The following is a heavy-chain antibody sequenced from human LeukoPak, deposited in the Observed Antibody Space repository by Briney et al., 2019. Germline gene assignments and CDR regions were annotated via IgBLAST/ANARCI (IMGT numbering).Heavy chain of an antibody. CDR1: GFTFTHAW. CDR3: ARGYYDSSGYYSDY. CDR2: ISYDGSNK. J-gene: IGHJ4*02. D-gene: IGHD3-22*01. V-gene: IGHV3-30*03. Sequence: GGSLRLSCAASGFTFTHAWMSWVRQAPGKGLEWVAVISYDGSNKYYADSVKGRFTISRDNSKNTLYLQMNSLRAEDTAVYYCARGYYDSSGYYSDYWGQGTLVTVSS.